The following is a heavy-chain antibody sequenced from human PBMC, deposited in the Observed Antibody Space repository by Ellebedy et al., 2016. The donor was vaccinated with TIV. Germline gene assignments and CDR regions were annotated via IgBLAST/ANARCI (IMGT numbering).Heavy chain of an antibody. CDR1: GYTFTSYD. CDR2: ISANNGNT. J-gene: IGHJ5*02. CDR3: ARVEKEQWLVTTHWFDP. V-gene: IGHV1-18*01. Sequence: AASVKVSCKASGYTFTSYDISWARQAPGQGREWMGWISANNGNTNYAQKLQGRVTMTTDTSTSTAYMELSSLISEDTAVYYCARVEKEQWLVTTHWFDPWGQGTLVTVSS. D-gene: IGHD6-19*01.